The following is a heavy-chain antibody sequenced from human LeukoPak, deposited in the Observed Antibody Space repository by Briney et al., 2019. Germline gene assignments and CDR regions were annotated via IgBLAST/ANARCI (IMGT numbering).Heavy chain of an antibody. V-gene: IGHV3-30*04. Sequence: GGSLRLSCAASGFTFSSYAMHWVRQAPGKGLEWVAVISYDGSNKYYADSVKGRFTISRDNSKRTLHLQMNSLRVEDTAIYYCAKASSAGDSSSWNYWGQGILVTVSS. CDR1: GFTFSSYA. D-gene: IGHD6-13*01. CDR2: ISYDGSNK. J-gene: IGHJ4*02. CDR3: AKASSAGDSSSWNY.